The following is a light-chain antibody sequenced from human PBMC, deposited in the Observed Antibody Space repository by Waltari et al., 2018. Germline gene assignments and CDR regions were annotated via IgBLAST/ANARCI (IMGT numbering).Light chain of an antibody. J-gene: IGKJ1*01. CDR2: GAS. CDR3: QHYLRLPVT. V-gene: IGKV3-20*01. Sequence: DIVLTQSPGTLSLSLGEIATVSCRASQSVSRALAWYQQKPGQAPRLLIYGASTRATGIPDRFSGSGSGTDFSLTISRLEPDDFAVYYCQHYLRLPVTFGQGTTVEI. CDR1: QSVSRA.